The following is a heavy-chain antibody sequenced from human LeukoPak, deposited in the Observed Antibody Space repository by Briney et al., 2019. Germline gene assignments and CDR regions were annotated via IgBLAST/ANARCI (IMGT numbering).Heavy chain of an antibody. J-gene: IGHJ5*02. CDR3: ARDSGRYSSSWSRFDP. D-gene: IGHD6-13*01. Sequence: GGSLRLSCAVSGFTFDDYAMHWVRQVPGKGLEWVSGINWNSDSIGYADSVKGRFTISRDNSKNTLYLQMNSLRAEDTAVYYCARDSGRYSSSWSRFDPWGQGTLVTVSS. V-gene: IGHV3-9*01. CDR1: GFTFDDYA. CDR2: INWNSDSI.